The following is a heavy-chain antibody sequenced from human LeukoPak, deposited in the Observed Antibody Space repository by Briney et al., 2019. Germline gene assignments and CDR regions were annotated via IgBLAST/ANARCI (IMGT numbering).Heavy chain of an antibody. CDR2: IYYSGST. J-gene: IGHJ4*02. Sequence: SETLSLTCTVSGGSISSSSYYWGWIRQPPGKGLEWIGSIYYSGSTYYNPSLKSRVTISVDTSKNQFSLKLSSVTAADTAVYYCASWELLRDYFDYWGQGTLVTVSS. CDR3: ASWELLRDYFDY. D-gene: IGHD1-26*01. V-gene: IGHV4-39*01. CDR1: GGSISSSSYY.